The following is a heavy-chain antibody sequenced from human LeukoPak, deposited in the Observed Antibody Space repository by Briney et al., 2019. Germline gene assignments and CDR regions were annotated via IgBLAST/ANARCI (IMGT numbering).Heavy chain of an antibody. D-gene: IGHD3-22*01. J-gene: IGHJ4*02. CDR1: GFTFSSYS. CDR2: ISSSSSTI. Sequence: GGSLRLSCAASGFTFSSYSMNWVRQAPGKGLEWVSYISSSSSTIYYADSVKGRFTISRDNAKNSLYLQMNSLRAGDTAVYYCAKDRRSGYYDSSGQSYWGQGTLVTVSS. CDR3: AKDRRSGYYDSSGQSY. V-gene: IGHV3-48*01.